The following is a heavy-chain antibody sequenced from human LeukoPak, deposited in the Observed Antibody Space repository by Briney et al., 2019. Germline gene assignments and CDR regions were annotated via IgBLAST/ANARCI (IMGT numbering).Heavy chain of an antibody. CDR1: GFTFSSYG. CDR2: IWNDGSNK. D-gene: IGHD4-17*01. Sequence: GGSLRLSCAASGFTFSSYGMHWVRQAPGKGLEWVAVIWNDGSNKYYADSVKGRFTISRDNSKNTLYLQMNSLRAGDTAVYYCTTDPTVTTSGLGYWGQGTLVTVSS. J-gene: IGHJ4*02. V-gene: IGHV3-33*01. CDR3: TTDPTVTTSGLGY.